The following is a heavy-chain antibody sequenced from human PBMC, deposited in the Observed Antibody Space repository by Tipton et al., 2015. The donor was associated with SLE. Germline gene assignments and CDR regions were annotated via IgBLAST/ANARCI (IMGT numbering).Heavy chain of an antibody. Sequence: TLSLTCTVFDGSLSGYYWAWLRQSPGKRLEWIGGISYDGGANYHPSLESRGTISLETSKDQFSLRLTSVTAADPAVYYCVVCSPSSCSYFDYWGQGRLVTVSS. V-gene: IGHV4-34*01. D-gene: IGHD2-2*01. CDR1: DGSLSGYY. CDR2: ISYDGGA. J-gene: IGHJ4*02. CDR3: VVCSPSSCSYFDY.